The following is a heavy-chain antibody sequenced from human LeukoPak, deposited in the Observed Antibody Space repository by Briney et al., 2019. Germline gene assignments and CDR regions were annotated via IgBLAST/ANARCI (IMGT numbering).Heavy chain of an antibody. D-gene: IGHD3-3*01. CDR3: ARNREKRFFWFDP. CDR1: GYTFTGYY. J-gene: IGHJ5*02. V-gene: IGHV1-69*06. CDR2: IMPVFGTT. Sequence: GASVKVSCKASGYTFTGYYVHWVRQAPGQGLEWMGGIMPVFGTTNYAQRFQGRVTITADKSTSTVYMELNRLRFEDTAIYYCARNREKRFFWFDPWGQGTLVTVSS.